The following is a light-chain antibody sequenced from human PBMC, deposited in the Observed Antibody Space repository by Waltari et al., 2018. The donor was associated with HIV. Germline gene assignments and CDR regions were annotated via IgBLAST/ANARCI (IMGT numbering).Light chain of an antibody. CDR2: EVS. V-gene: IGLV2-23*02. CDR1: TSNIGSYHL. CDR3: CAYSAGRRV. J-gene: IGLJ3*02. Sequence: QSALTQPASVSGSPGQSLTISCTGSTSNIGSYHLVSWYQQHPDNAPKMIISEVSKRPSGVSNRFSGSKSGNSASLTISGLQTEDEADYYCCAYSAGRRVFGGGTKVTVL.